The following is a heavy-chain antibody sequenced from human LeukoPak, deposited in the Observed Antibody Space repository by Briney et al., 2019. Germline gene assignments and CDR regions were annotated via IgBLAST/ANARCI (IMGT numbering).Heavy chain of an antibody. CDR1: GYTFTTYG. Sequence: GASVKVSCKASGYTFTTYGISWVRQAPGQGLEWMGWISAYSGNTKYAQKLQGRVTVTTDTSTRTASLELRSLRSDDTAVYYCARDSADIVIVPADQSGGLDVWGQGTTVTVSS. J-gene: IGHJ6*02. CDR2: ISAYSGNT. V-gene: IGHV1-18*01. CDR3: ARDSADIVIVPADQSGGLDV. D-gene: IGHD2-2*01.